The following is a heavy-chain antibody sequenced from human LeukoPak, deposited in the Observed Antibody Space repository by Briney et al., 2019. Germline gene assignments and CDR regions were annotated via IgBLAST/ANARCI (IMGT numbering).Heavy chain of an antibody. Sequence: GGSLRLSCAASGFTFSDYYMSWIRQAPGKGLEWVSSISSSSSYIYYADSVKGRFTISRDNAKNSLYLQMNSLRAEDTAVYYCARDYCSGWYTDYWGQGTLVTVSS. V-gene: IGHV3-11*06. CDR1: GFTFSDYY. J-gene: IGHJ4*02. D-gene: IGHD6-19*01. CDR3: ARDYCSGWYTDY. CDR2: ISSSSSYI.